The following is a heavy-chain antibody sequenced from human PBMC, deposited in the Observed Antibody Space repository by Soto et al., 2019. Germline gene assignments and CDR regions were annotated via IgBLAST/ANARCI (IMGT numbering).Heavy chain of an antibody. V-gene: IGHV1-69*01. CDR2: FIPMCGTA. J-gene: IGHJ3*02. CDR1: GGTFRNYA. D-gene: IGHD6-19*01. Sequence: QVQLVQSGAEVKKPGSSVRVSCKTSGGTFRNYAVIWVRQAPGQGLECMGGFIPMCGTANYAQKFQGRVTITADESTRTAYMELTSVRSEDTAVYFCARALDSGPLPDAFDIWGQGTMVTVSS. CDR3: ARALDSGPLPDAFDI.